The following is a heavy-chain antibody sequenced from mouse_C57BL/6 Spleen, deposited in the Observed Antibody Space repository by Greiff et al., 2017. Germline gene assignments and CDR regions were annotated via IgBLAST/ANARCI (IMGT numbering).Heavy chain of an antibody. Sequence: VQLQQSGAELMKPGASVKLSCKATGYTFTGYWLEWVKQRPGHGLEWIGEILPCSGSTNYNEKFKGKATFTADTSSNTAYMQLSSLTTADSAIYYCARLGITTVVLYYFDYWGQGTTLTVSS. D-gene: IGHD1-1*01. CDR1: GYTFTGYW. V-gene: IGHV1-9*01. CDR3: ARLGITTVVLYYFDY. CDR2: ILPCSGST. J-gene: IGHJ2*01.